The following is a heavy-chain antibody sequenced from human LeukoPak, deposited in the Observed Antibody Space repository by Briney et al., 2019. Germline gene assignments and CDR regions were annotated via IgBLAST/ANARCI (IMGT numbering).Heavy chain of an antibody. CDR3: ARDLTPYSSGWYVYYYGMDV. J-gene: IGHJ6*02. V-gene: IGHV1-18*01. Sequence: ASVKVSCKASGYTFTSYGISWVRQAPGQGLEWMGWISAYNGNTNYAQKLQGRVTMTTDTSTSTAYMELRSLRSDDTAVYYCARDLTPYSSGWYVYYYGMDVWGQGTTVTVSS. D-gene: IGHD6-19*01. CDR2: ISAYNGNT. CDR1: GYTFTSYG.